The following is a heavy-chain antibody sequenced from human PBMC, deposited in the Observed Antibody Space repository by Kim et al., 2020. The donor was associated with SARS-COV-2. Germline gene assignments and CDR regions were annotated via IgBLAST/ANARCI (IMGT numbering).Heavy chain of an antibody. Sequence: GGSLRLSCAASGFTFSSYWTHWVRQAPGKGLVLVSRIDSDGSSTYHADSVKGRFTISRDNAKNTLYLQMNSLRADDTDVSYCARGRAGYAPYWGHGILVT. J-gene: IGHJ4*01. CDR1: GFTFSSYW. D-gene: IGHD5-12*01. V-gene: IGHV3-74*01. CDR2: IDSDGSST. CDR3: ARGRAGYAPY.